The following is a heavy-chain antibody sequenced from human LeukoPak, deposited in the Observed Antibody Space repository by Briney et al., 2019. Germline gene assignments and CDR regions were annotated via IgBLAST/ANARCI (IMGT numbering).Heavy chain of an antibody. D-gene: IGHD3-3*01. Sequence: ASVKVSCKASGYTFTSYDINWVRRATGQGLEWMGWMNPNSGNIGYAQKFQGRVTMTRNTSISTAYMELSSLRSEDTAVYYCARVRGRVTIFGVVTRQGNWFDPWGQGTLVTVSS. J-gene: IGHJ5*02. V-gene: IGHV1-8*01. CDR1: GYTFTSYD. CDR2: MNPNSGNI. CDR3: ARVRGRVTIFGVVTRQGNWFDP.